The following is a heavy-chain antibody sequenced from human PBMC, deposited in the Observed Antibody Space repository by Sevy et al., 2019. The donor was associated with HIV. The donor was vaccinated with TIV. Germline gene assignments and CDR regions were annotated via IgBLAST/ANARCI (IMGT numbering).Heavy chain of an antibody. Sequence: GGSLRLSCAASGFAFYDYSMSWIRQAPGKGLEWVATLSFGCGKINYADSVKGRFTISRDNSKNSFYLQMDNLRVEDTGRYYCAREGCTRPHDYWGQGTRVTVSS. D-gene: IGHD2-8*01. CDR1: GFAFYDYS. V-gene: IGHV3-23*01. J-gene: IGHJ4*02. CDR2: LSFGCGKI. CDR3: AREGCTRPHDY.